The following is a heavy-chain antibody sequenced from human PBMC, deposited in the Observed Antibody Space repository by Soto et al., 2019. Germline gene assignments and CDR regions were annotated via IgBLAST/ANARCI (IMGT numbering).Heavy chain of an antibody. Sequence: QVQLVQSGAEVKKPGASVKVSCKASGYPFTGYYMHWVRQAPGQGPEWMGWLNPNSGGTNYAQKFQGWVTMTRDTSISTAYMEMSRLRSDDRAVYYCARQGKRGLQSVWFDPWGQGTLVTVSS. CDR2: LNPNSGGT. CDR3: ARQGKRGLQSVWFDP. J-gene: IGHJ5*02. D-gene: IGHD5-12*01. CDR1: GYPFTGYY. V-gene: IGHV1-2*04.